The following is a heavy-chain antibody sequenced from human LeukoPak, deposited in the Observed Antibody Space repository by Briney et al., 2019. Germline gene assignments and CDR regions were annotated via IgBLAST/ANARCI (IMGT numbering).Heavy chain of an antibody. V-gene: IGHV3-23*01. Sequence: GGSLRLSCAASGFTLTSYAMSWVRQAPGKGLEWVSAISGSGGGTYYADSVKGRFTISRDNAKSSVYLQMNSLRAEDTAVYYCARDEGNSYFNHWGQGTPVIVSS. CDR1: GFTLTSYA. D-gene: IGHD1-1*01. CDR3: ARDEGNSYFNH. CDR2: ISGSGGGT. J-gene: IGHJ1*01.